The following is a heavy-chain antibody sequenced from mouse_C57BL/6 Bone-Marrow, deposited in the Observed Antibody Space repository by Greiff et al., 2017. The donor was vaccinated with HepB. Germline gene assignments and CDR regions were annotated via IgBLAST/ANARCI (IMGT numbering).Heavy chain of an antibody. J-gene: IGHJ2*01. CDR3: ARWGYCYYFDY. CDR2: IYPRSGNT. Sequence: QVQLQQSGAELARPGASVKLSCKASGYTFTSYGISWVKQRTGQGLEWIGEIYPRSGNTYYNEKFKGKATLTADKSSSTAYMQLRSLTSEDSAVYFCARWGYCYYFDYWGQGTTLTVSS. V-gene: IGHV1-81*01. D-gene: IGHD3-1*01. CDR1: GYTFTSYG.